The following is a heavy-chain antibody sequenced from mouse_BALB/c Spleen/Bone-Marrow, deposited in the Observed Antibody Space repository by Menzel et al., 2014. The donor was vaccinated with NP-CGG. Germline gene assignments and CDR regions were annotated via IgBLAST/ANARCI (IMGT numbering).Heavy chain of an antibody. CDR3: ARQGYYGYSDY. CDR1: GFDFSRYW. D-gene: IGHD1-2*01. Sequence: EVQGVESGGGLVQPGGSLKLSCAASGFDFSRYWMSWVRQAPGRGLEWIGEINPDSSTINYTPSLKDKFIISRDNAKNTLYLQMSKVRSEDTALYYCARQGYYGYSDYRGQGTTLTVSS. J-gene: IGHJ2*01. CDR2: INPDSSTI. V-gene: IGHV4-1*02.